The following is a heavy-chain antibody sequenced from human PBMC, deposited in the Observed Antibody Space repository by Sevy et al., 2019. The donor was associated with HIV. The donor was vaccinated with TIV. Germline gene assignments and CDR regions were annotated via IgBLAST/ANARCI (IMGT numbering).Heavy chain of an antibody. J-gene: IGHJ4*02. CDR2: IFYSGTT. Sequence: SETLSLTCTVSGGSIIGYYSSWIRQSPGKGLEWIGYIFYSGTTAYNPSLKSRVTISVDTSKNQFSLKLSSVTAADTAVYYCARHVAVPYFREGFDYWGQGTLVTVSS. D-gene: IGHD2-21*01. V-gene: IGHV4-59*08. CDR1: GGSIIGYY. CDR3: ARHVAVPYFREGFDY.